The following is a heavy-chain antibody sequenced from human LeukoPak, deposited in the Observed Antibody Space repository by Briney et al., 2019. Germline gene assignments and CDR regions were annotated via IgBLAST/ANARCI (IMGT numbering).Heavy chain of an antibody. J-gene: IGHJ4*02. Sequence: PSETLSLPCTVSGGSISSYYWSWIRQPPGKGLEWIGYIDYSGSTNYHPSLKSRVTISVNTSKNQFSLKLSSVTAADTAVYYCARGRRGYFDYWGQGTLVTVSS. V-gene: IGHV4-59*01. D-gene: IGHD3-10*01. CDR1: GGSISSYY. CDR3: ARGRRGYFDY. CDR2: IDYSGST.